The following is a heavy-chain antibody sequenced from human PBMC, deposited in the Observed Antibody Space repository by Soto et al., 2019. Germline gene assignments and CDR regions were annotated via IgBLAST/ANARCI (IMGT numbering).Heavy chain of an antibody. J-gene: IGHJ4*02. V-gene: IGHV5-10-1*01. CDR3: ATQRLSTYCFGY. Sequence: GESLKISCKVSGYSFASQWISWVRQVPGKGQEWMGRIDLSESYTTYNPSFQGHVTFSADKSITTAYLQWRSLEASDTAIYYCATQRLSTYCFGYWGQGTLVTFS. CDR2: IDLSESYT. CDR1: GYSFASQW. D-gene: IGHD6-13*01.